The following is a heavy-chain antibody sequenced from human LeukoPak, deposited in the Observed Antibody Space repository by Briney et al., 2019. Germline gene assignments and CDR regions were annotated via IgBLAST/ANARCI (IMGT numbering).Heavy chain of an antibody. CDR3: ASDDSSGYYGSAMKSFDY. V-gene: IGHV1-69*13. CDR2: IIPIFGTA. CDR1: GGTFSSNA. Sequence: SVKVSCKASGGTFSSNAISWVRQAPGQGLEWMGGIIPIFGTANYAQKFQGRVTITADESTSTAYMELSSLRSEDTAVYYCASDDSSGYYGSAMKSFDYWGQGTLVTVAS. J-gene: IGHJ4*02. D-gene: IGHD3-22*01.